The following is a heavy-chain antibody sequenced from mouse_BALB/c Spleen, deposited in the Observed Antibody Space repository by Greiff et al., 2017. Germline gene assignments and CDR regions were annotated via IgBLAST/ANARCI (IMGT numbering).Heavy chain of an antibody. CDR2: INPSNGRT. J-gene: IGHJ1*01. CDR1: GYTFTSYW. Sequence: VQLQQPGAELVKPGASVKLSCKASGYTFTSYWMHWVKQRPGQGLEWIGEINPSNGRTNYNEKFKSKATLTVDKSSSTAYMQLSSLTSEDSAVYYCARRREDWYFDVWGAGTTVTVSS. V-gene: IGHV1S81*02. CDR3: ARRREDWYFDV.